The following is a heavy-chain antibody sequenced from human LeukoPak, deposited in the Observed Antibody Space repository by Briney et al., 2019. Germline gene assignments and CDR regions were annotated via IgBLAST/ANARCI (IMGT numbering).Heavy chain of an antibody. J-gene: IGHJ4*02. CDR1: GFTFSSYA. CDR3: ARLHYDVLTGPFDY. Sequence: GGSLRLSCAASGFTFSSYAMSWVRQAPGKGLEWVSAISGSGGSTYYADSVKGRFTISRENSKNTLWLQMNSLRAEDTAVYYCARLHYDVLTGPFDYWGQGTLVTVSS. CDR2: ISGSGGST. D-gene: IGHD3-9*01. V-gene: IGHV3-23*01.